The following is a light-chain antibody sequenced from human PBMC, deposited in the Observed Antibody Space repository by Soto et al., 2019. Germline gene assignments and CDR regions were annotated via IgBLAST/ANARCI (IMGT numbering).Light chain of an antibody. J-gene: IGKJ1*01. CDR1: ESVTSS. V-gene: IGKV3-20*01. Sequence: EIVMTQSPATLSVSPGDRATLSCRASESVTSSLAWYQQRPGQAPRLLIYGASTRAAGIPDRFSGSGFGTDFTLTITRLEPEDFAVYYCQQYGDSPQTFGPGTKVDIK. CDR3: QQYGDSPQT. CDR2: GAS.